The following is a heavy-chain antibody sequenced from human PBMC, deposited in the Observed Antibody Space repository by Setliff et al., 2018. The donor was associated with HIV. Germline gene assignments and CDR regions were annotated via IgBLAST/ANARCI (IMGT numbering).Heavy chain of an antibody. J-gene: IGHJ4*02. CDR2: IYTSGST. D-gene: IGHD3-22*01. Sequence: SETLSLTCSVSGGSIKNGPSSWTWIRQPAGKELEWIGHIYTSGSTTYNASLKSRVNISVDTSTNQFSLKLNSVTAADTAVYYCARVSAGKDYYDSSGYYYRFDYWGQGTLVTVSS. CDR3: ARVSAGKDYYDSSGYYYRFDY. V-gene: IGHV4-61*09. CDR1: GGSIKNGPSS.